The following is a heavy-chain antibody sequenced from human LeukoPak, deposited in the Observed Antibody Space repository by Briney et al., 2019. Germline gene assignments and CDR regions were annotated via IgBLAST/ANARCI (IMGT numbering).Heavy chain of an antibody. Sequence: GGSLRLSCAASGFTFSSYAMHWVRQAPGKGLEWVAVISYDGSNKYYADSVKGRFTISRDNANNSVYLQMNSLRADDTAVYYCARDFPTRTTAGAFDIWGQGTMVTVSS. V-gene: IGHV3-30-3*01. J-gene: IGHJ3*02. CDR1: GFTFSSYA. CDR3: ARDFPTRTTAGAFDI. D-gene: IGHD4-17*01. CDR2: ISYDGSNK.